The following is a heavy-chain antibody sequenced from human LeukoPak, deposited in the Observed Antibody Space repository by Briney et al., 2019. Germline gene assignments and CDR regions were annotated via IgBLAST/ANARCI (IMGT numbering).Heavy chain of an antibody. V-gene: IGHV4-61*02. CDR1: GGSISSGSCY. CDR3: ARGGDTALGHGIDY. Sequence: PSETLSLTCTVSGGSISSGSCYWSWIRQPAGKGLEWIGRIYTSGSTNYNPSLKSRVTISVDTSKNQFSLKLSSVTAADTAVYYCARGGDTALGHGIDYWGQGTLVTVSS. D-gene: IGHD5-18*01. CDR2: IYTSGST. J-gene: IGHJ4*02.